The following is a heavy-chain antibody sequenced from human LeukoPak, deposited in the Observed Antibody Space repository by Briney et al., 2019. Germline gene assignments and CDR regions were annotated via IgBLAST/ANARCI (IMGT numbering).Heavy chain of an antibody. D-gene: IGHD3-10*02. Sequence: SETLSLTCTVSGGSISSYYWSWIRQPPGKGLEWIGYIYYSGSTNYNPSLKSRVTISVDTSKNQFSLKLSSVTAADTAVYYCARQRKEVFGNYYGMDVWGQGTTVTVSS. CDR3: ARQRKEVFGNYYGMDV. J-gene: IGHJ6*02. CDR1: GGSISSYY. V-gene: IGHV4-59*08. CDR2: IYYSGST.